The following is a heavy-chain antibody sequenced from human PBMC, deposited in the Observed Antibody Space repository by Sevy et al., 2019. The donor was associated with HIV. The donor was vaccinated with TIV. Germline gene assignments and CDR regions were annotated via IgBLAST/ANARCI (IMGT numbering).Heavy chain of an antibody. CDR3: ARDRESYYYDSSGYGGAFDI. J-gene: IGHJ3*02. Sequence: WGSLRLSCAASGFTFSSYWMSWVRQAPGKGLEWVANIKQDGSEKYYVDSVKGRFTISRDNAKNSLYLQMNSLRAEDTAVYYCARDRESYYYDSSGYGGAFDIWGQGTMVTVSS. D-gene: IGHD3-22*01. V-gene: IGHV3-7*01. CDR1: GFTFSSYW. CDR2: IKQDGSEK.